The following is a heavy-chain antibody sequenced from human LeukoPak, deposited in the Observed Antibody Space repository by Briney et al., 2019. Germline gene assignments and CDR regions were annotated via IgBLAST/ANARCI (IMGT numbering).Heavy chain of an antibody. J-gene: IGHJ4*02. V-gene: IGHV4-39*07. CDR1: GGSISSNSYN. D-gene: IGHD6-13*01. CDR2: IYDGGST. Sequence: PSETLSLTCSVSGGSISSNSYNWGWIRQPPGKGLEWIGNIYDGGSTYYNPSLKSRVTLSVDTSKNQFSLKLSSVTAADTAVYYCARDAAKAQLAYFDYWGQGTLVTVSS. CDR3: ARDAAKAQLAYFDY.